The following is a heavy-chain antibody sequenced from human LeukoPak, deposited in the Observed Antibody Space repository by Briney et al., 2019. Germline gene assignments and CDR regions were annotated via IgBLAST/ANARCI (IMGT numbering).Heavy chain of an antibody. V-gene: IGHV3-23*01. J-gene: IGHJ4*02. Sequence: GGSLRLSCAASGFTLSIYAMSWVRQAPGKGLQWVSSITSSGDGTYYADSVKGRFTISRDNSENMLYLQMNSLRVEDTAVYFCAKDRPNYYGSNGHYYRRDGDYWGQGTLVTVSS. D-gene: IGHD3-22*01. CDR3: AKDRPNYYGSNGHYYRRDGDY. CDR1: GFTLSIYA. CDR2: ITSSGDGT.